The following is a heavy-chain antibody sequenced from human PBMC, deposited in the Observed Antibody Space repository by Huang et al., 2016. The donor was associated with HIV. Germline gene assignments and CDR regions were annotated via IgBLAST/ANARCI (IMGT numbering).Heavy chain of an antibody. CDR1: GFSFSNYG. D-gene: IGHD6-19*01. Sequence: QVQLVESGGGVVQPGRSLRLYCAASGFSFSNYGMHWVRQAPGKGLEWVALISYDGSNKYYTDSVKGRFSISRDNSKNTLYLQMNSLRAEDTAVYYCALKGDSSGWEYFRHWGQGTLVTVSS. V-gene: IGHV3-30*03. CDR3: ALKGDSSGWEYFRH. J-gene: IGHJ1*01. CDR2: ISYDGSNK.